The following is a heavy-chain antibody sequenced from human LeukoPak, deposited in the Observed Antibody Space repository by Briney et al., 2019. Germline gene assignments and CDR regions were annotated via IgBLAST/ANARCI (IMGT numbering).Heavy chain of an antibody. CDR1: GFTFSNYA. CDR3: AKGATSAYFSPLDS. J-gene: IGHJ4*02. D-gene: IGHD3-22*01. CDR2: ITNGGGNT. Sequence: GGSLRLSCGASGFTFSNYAISWVRRAPGEGLEWVSGITNGGGNTNYADSVKVRFTISRDNAKNTLYLQMDSLRAEDTAIYYCAKGATSAYFSPLDSWGQGTLVTVSS. V-gene: IGHV3-23*01.